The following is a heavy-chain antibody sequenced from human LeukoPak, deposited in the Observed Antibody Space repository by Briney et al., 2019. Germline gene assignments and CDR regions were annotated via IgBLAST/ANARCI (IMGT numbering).Heavy chain of an antibody. Sequence: ASVKVSCKASGYTFTSYDINWVRQATGQGLEWMGWMNPNSGNTGYAQKFQGRVTMTRNTSISTAYMELSSLRSEDTAVNYCARATRGIVVVPAATNKYYFDYWGQGTLVTVSS. CDR3: ARATRGIVVVPAATNKYYFDY. CDR2: MNPNSGNT. V-gene: IGHV1-8*01. CDR1: GYTFTSYD. J-gene: IGHJ4*02. D-gene: IGHD2-2*01.